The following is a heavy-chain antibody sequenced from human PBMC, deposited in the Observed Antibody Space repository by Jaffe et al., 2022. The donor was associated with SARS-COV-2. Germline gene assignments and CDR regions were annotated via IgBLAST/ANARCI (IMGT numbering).Heavy chain of an antibody. J-gene: IGHJ4*02. Sequence: QVQLVQSGAEVKKPGSSVKVSCKASGGTFSSYAISWVRQAPGQGLEWMGGIIPIFGTANYAQKFQGRVTITADESTSTAYMELSSLRSEDTAVYYCASTPLGAAAGHGTLWNDDFFVGWGQGTLVTVSS. CDR3: ASTPLGAAAGHGTLWNDDFFVG. CDR1: GGTFSSYA. CDR2: IIPIFGTA. V-gene: IGHV1-69*01. D-gene: IGHD6-13*01.